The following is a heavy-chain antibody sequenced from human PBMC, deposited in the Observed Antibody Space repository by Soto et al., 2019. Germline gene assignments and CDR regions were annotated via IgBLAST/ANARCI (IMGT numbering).Heavy chain of an antibody. CDR1: GYTFTSYA. CDR3: ARAVAAKVRFDP. V-gene: IGHV1-3*01. J-gene: IGHJ5*02. Sequence: QVQLVQSGAEVKKPGASVKVSCKASGYTFTSYAMHWVRQAPGQRLEWMGWINAGNGNTKYSQKFQGRVTITRDTSASTAYMELSSLRSEDTAVYYCARAVAAKVRFDPWGQGTLVTVSS. D-gene: IGHD2-15*01. CDR2: INAGNGNT.